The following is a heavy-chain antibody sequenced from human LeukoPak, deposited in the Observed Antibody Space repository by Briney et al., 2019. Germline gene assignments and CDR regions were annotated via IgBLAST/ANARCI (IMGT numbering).Heavy chain of an antibody. CDR3: ARGHRHYDAFDI. J-gene: IGHJ3*02. V-gene: IGHV4-38-2*02. CDR2: IYHSGST. Sequence: SETLSPTCTVSGYSISSGYYWGWIRQPPGKGLEWIGSIYHSGSTCYNPSLKSRVTISVDTSKNQFSLKLSSVTAADTAVYYCARGHRHYDAFDIWGQGTMVTVSS. CDR1: GYSISSGYY.